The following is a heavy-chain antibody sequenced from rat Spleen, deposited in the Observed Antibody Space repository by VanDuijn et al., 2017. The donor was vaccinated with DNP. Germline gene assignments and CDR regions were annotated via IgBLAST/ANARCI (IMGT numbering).Heavy chain of an antibody. Sequence: EVQLVESGGDLVQPGRSLKLSCAASGFTFSDYNLAWVRQAPKKGLEWVATISYDGSSTHYRDSVKGRFTISRDNAKSTLFLQMDSLRSEDTATYYCATGEEDYWGQGVMVTVSS. CDR2: ISYDGSST. V-gene: IGHV5-7*01. J-gene: IGHJ2*01. D-gene: IGHD1-11*01. CDR1: GFTFSDYN. CDR3: ATGEEDY.